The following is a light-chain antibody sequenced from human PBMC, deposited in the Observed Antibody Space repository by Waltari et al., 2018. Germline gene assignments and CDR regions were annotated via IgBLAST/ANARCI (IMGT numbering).Light chain of an antibody. CDR2: GSS. V-gene: IGKV3-15*01. CDR3: QQYNNWPQVT. Sequence: EMVMTQFPGTLSVSPGERATLSCRASQSVSSKLAWYQQSPGQVPRLRIYGSSTMATGIPARFSGSGSGTDFTLTISILQSEDFAVYYCQQYNNWPQVTFGGGTRVEIK. CDR1: QSVSSK. J-gene: IGKJ4*01.